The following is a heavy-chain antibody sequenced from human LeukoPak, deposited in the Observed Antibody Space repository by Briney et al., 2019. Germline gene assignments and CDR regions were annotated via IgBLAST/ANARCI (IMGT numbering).Heavy chain of an antibody. D-gene: IGHD2-2*01. CDR3: ARDPSTIDYYYGMDV. CDR2: ISYDGSNK. V-gene: IGHV3-30*14. Sequence: GRSLRLSCAASRFGFSRYVMHWVRQAPGKGLEWVAVISYDGSNKDYADSVKGRFTISRDNSKNTLYLQMNSLRAEDTAVYYCARDPSTIDYYYGMDVWGQGTTVTVSS. CDR1: RFGFSRYV. J-gene: IGHJ6*02.